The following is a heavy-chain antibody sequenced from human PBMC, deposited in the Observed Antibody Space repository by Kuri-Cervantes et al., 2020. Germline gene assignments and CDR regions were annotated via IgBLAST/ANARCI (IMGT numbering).Heavy chain of an antibody. CDR3: ARPRGDYGDYVRYYYMDV. Sequence: SVKVSCKASGYTFTSYDINWVRQAPGQGLEWIGGVIPISDATTYAQRFQGRVTITTDKSSSTVYMDLSSLTSEGTAVYYCARPRGDYGDYVRYYYMDVWGKGTTVTVSS. CDR1: GYTFTSYD. CDR2: VIPISDAT. V-gene: IGHV1-69*05. D-gene: IGHD4-17*01. J-gene: IGHJ6*03.